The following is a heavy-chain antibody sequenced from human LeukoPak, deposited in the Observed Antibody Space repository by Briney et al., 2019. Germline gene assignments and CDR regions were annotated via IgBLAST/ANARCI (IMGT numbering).Heavy chain of an antibody. D-gene: IGHD2-2*01. J-gene: IGHJ4*02. V-gene: IGHV4-34*01. CDR3: ARGIPGSVVVPAALYYSDY. CDR1: GGSFSGYY. Sequence: PSETLSLTCAVYGGSFSGYYWSWIRQPPGKGLEWIGEINHSGSTNYNPSLKSRVTISVDTSKNQFSLKLSSVTAADTAVYYCARGIPGSVVVPAALYYSDYWGQGTLVTVSS. CDR2: INHSGST.